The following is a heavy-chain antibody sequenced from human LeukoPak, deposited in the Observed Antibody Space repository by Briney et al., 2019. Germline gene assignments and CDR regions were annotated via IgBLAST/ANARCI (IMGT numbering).Heavy chain of an antibody. CDR3: AREATWGEWYFDH. V-gene: IGHV3-30*03. J-gene: IGHJ4*02. D-gene: IGHD3-3*01. CDR2: IADDGGVK. CDR1: GITFSRHG. Sequence: GGSLRLSCVASGITFSRHGMDWVRQAPGKGLEWVAVIADDGGVKQYADSVKGRFTASRDNSKSTLYLQMNGLSVEDTAIYYCAREATWGEWYFDHWGQGTPVTVSS.